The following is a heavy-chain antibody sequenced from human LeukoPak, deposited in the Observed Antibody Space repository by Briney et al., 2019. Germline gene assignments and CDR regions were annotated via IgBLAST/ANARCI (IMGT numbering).Heavy chain of an antibody. D-gene: IGHD2-2*01. CDR2: MNPNSGNT. V-gene: IGHV1-8*01. CDR3: ARVVPRYCSSTSCYALDY. Sequence: RASVKVSCTASGYTFTSYDINWVRQATGQGLEWMGWMNPNSGNTGYAQKFQGRVTMTRNTSISTAYMELSSLRSEDTAGYYCARVVPRYCSSTSCYALDYWGQGTLVTVSS. CDR1: GYTFTSYD. J-gene: IGHJ4*02.